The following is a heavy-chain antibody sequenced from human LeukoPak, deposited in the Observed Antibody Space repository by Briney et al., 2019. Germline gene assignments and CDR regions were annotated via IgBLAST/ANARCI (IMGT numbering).Heavy chain of an antibody. Sequence: SETLSLTCTVSGGSISSYYWSWIRQPPGKGLEWIGYIYYSGSTNYNPSLKSRVTISVDTSKNQFSLKLSSVTAADTAVYYCARHRSGYSSGTDFDYWGQGTLVTVSS. CDR1: GGSISSYY. CDR3: ARHRSGYSSGTDFDY. CDR2: IYYSGST. J-gene: IGHJ4*02. D-gene: IGHD6-19*01. V-gene: IGHV4-59*08.